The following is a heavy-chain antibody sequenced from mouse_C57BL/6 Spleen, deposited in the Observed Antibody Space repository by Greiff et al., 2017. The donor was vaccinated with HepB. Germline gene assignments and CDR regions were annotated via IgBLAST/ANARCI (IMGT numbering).Heavy chain of an antibody. D-gene: IGHD2-3*01. CDR1: GYTFTDYE. CDR3: TREGGYYDYAMDY. CDR2: IDPETGGT. Sequence: VQLQESGAELVRPGASVTLSCKASGYTFTDYEMHWVKQTPVHGLEWIGAIDPETGGTAYNQKFKGKAILTADKSSSTAYMELRSLTSEDSAVYYCTREGGYYDYAMDYWGQGTSVTVSS. V-gene: IGHV1-15*01. J-gene: IGHJ4*01.